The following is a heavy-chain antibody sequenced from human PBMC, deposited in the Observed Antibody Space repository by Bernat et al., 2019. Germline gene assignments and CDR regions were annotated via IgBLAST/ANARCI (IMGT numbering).Heavy chain of an antibody. Sequence: QVQLVESGGGVVQPGRSLRLSCAASGFTFSSYGMHWVRQAPGKGLEWVAVIWYDGSNKYYADSVKGRFTISRDNSKNTLYLQMNSLRAEDTAVYYCARSQQPYYYDSSGYYPDAFDIWGQGTMVTVSS. V-gene: IGHV3-33*01. CDR3: ARSQQPYYYDSSGYYPDAFDI. CDR1: GFTFSSYG. CDR2: IWYDGSNK. J-gene: IGHJ3*02. D-gene: IGHD3-22*01.